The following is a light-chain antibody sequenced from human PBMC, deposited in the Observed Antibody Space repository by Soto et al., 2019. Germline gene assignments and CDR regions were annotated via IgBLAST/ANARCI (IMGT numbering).Light chain of an antibody. CDR2: GAS. CDR3: QQYNNWPRGT. Sequence: EIVMTQSPATLSVCPGEIATLSCRAIQSVSNNLAWYQQKPGQAPRLLVYGASTRATGIPARFSGSGSGTEFTLTLSSLQSEDLAVYYCQQYNNWPRGTFGGGTKVEIK. V-gene: IGKV3-15*01. CDR1: QSVSNN. J-gene: IGKJ4*01.